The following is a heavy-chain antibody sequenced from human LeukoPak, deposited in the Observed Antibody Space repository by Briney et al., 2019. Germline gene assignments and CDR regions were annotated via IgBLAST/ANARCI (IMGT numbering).Heavy chain of an antibody. CDR1: GFTFSSYS. Sequence: PGGSLRLSCAASGFTFSSYSMNWVRQAPGKGLEWVSSISSSSSYIYYADSVKGRFTISRDNAKNSLYLQMNSLRVEDTAVYYCARDGYSFGHDFDYWGQGTPVTVSS. V-gene: IGHV3-21*01. J-gene: IGHJ4*02. CDR2: ISSSSSYI. CDR3: ARDGYSFGHDFDY. D-gene: IGHD5-18*01.